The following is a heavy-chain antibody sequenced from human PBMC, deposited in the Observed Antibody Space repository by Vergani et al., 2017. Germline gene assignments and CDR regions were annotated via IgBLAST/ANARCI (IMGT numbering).Heavy chain of an antibody. D-gene: IGHD4-17*01. CDR3: ARDLETTATYYYYGMDV. J-gene: IGHJ6*02. V-gene: IGHV3-72*01. CDR2: TRNKANSYTT. CDR1: GFTFSDHY. Sequence: EVQLVESGGGLVQPGGSLRLSCAASGFTFSDHYMDWVRQAPGKGLEWVGRTRNKANSYTTEYAASVKGRFTISRDDSKNSLYRQMNSLKTEDTAVYYCARDLETTATYYYYGMDVWGQGTTVTVSS.